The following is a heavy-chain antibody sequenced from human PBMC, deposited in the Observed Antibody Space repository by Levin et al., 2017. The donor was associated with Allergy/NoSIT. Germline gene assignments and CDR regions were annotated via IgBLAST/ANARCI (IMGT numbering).Heavy chain of an antibody. Sequence: NASETLSLTCKVSGGSISSGSYYWSWIRQPAAKGLEWIGRIYSSGSANYNSSLKSRVTISVDTSKNQFSLKLSSVTAADTAVYYCARAEVGSEHWGQGTLVTVSS. V-gene: IGHV4-61*02. D-gene: IGHD3-10*01. J-gene: IGHJ4*02. CDR2: IYSSGSA. CDR1: GGSISSGSYY. CDR3: ARAEVGSEH.